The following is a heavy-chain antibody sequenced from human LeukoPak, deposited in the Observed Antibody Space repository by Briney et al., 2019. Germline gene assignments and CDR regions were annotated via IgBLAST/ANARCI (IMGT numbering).Heavy chain of an antibody. CDR2: IYPGDSDT. J-gene: IGHJ3*02. V-gene: IGHV5-51*01. D-gene: IGHD5-12*01. CDR1: GYCFTSYR. Sequence: GGSLQISCKGSGYCFTSYRIGWVRQMPGKSLEGMGIIYPGDSDTRYSQSFQGQVTISADKSISTAYLQWSSLKASDTAMYYCATQDIVATINAFDIWGQGTMVTVSS. CDR3: ATQDIVATINAFDI.